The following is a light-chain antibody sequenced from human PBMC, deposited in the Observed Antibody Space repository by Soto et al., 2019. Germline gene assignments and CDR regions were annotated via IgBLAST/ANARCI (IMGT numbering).Light chain of an antibody. CDR1: QSVSSR. Sequence: EIVMTQSPGTLSLSPGERATLSCRASQSVSSRLAWYQQKPGQAPRLLISGASTRATGITDRFSGSGSGTEFTLTINSLQSEDFAVYYCQQYNYWPGTFGQGTKVDIK. CDR2: GAS. V-gene: IGKV3-15*01. J-gene: IGKJ1*01. CDR3: QQYNYWPGT.